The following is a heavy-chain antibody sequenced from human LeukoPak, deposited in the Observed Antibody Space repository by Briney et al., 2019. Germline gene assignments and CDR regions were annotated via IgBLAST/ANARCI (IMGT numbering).Heavy chain of an antibody. CDR1: GGSISSSSYY. CDR2: IYYSGST. Sequence: SETLSLTCTVSGGSISSSSYYWGWIRQPPGKGLEWIGSIYYSGSTYYNPSLKSRVTISVDTSRNQVSLKLSSVTAADTAVYYCARAGLYSVGTPTYQHWGQGTLVTVSS. CDR3: ARAGLYSVGTPTYQH. V-gene: IGHV4-39*07. D-gene: IGHD2-15*01. J-gene: IGHJ1*01.